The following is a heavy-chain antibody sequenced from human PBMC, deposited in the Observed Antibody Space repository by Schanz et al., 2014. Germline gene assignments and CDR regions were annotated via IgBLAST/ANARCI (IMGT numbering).Heavy chain of an antibody. CDR2: IHPNSGGT. CDR3: AFDRDDAYDI. V-gene: IGHV1-2*06. CDR1: GYTFTGYF. D-gene: IGHD3-9*01. Sequence: QVQLVQSGAEVKKPGASVKVSCKASGYTFTGYFIHWVRQAPGQGLEWMGRIHPNSGGTIFAQKFQGRVTMTKDTSINTVYMELSTLTSDDTAVYYCAFDRDDAYDIWGQGTTVTVSS. J-gene: IGHJ3*02.